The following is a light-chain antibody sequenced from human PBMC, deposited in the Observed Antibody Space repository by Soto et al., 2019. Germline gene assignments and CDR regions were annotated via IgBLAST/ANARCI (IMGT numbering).Light chain of an antibody. Sequence: QSVLTQPPSASGSTGQSVTISCTRTSSDVGGYNYVSWYQQHPGKAPKLMIYDVSKRPSGVPDRFSGSKSGNTASLTVSGLQAEDEADYYCISYAGNHIVFGTGTKVTVL. V-gene: IGLV2-8*01. J-gene: IGLJ1*01. CDR3: ISYAGNHIV. CDR2: DVS. CDR1: SSDVGGYNY.